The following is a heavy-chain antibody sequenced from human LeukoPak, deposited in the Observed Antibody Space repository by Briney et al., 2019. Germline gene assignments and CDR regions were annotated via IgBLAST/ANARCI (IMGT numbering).Heavy chain of an antibody. V-gene: IGHV3-23*01. CDR2: ISGSGGST. CDR1: GFTFSSYA. D-gene: IGHD3-10*01. J-gene: IGHJ4*02. CDR3: AKAYYGSGSYARGLFDY. Sequence: GGSLRLSCAASGFTFSSYAMSWVRQAPGKGLEWVSAISGSGGSTYYADSVKGRFTISRDNSKNTLYLQMNSLRAEDTAVYYRAKAYYGSGSYARGLFDYWGQGTLVTVSS.